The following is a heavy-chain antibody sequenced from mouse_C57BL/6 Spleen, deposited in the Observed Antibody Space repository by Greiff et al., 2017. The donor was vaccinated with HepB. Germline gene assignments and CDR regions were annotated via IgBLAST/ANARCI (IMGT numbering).Heavy chain of an antibody. CDR1: GYTFTDYY. Sequence: EVQLQQSGPELVKPGASVKISCKASGYTFTDYYMNWVKQSHGKSLEWIGDINPNNGGTSYNQKFKGKATLTVDKSSSTAYMELRSLTSEDSAVYYCARRDYGSSYGCAYWGQGTLVTVSA. J-gene: IGHJ3*01. V-gene: IGHV1-26*01. CDR3: ARRDYGSSYGCAY. CDR2: INPNNGGT. D-gene: IGHD1-1*01.